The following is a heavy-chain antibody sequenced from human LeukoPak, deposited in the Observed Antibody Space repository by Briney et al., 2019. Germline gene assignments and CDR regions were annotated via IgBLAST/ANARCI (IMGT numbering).Heavy chain of an antibody. CDR2: IYYSGST. J-gene: IGHJ4*02. CDR3: ARGGTASPLDY. V-gene: IGHV4-59*08. Sequence: PSETLSLTCTVSGGSISSYYWSGIRQPPGKGLEWIGYIYYSGSTNYNPSLKSRVTISVDTSKNQFSLKLSSVTAADTAVYYCARGGTASPLDYWGQGTLVTVSS. CDR1: GGSISSYY. D-gene: IGHD1-1*01.